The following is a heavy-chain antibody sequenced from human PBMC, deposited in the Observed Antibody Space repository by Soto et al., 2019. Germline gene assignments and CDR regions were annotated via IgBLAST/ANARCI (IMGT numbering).Heavy chain of an antibody. CDR3: VKAWTYYYDTSGPHFDY. CDR2: TTGSGGSA. J-gene: IGHJ4*02. CDR1: GFTFSSYA. D-gene: IGHD3-22*01. V-gene: IGHV3-23*01. Sequence: LRLSCAASGFTFSSYAMSWVRQAPGKGLEWVSGTTGSGGSAYYADSVKGRFTISRDNSENTLYLQMNSLRAEDTAVYYCVKAWTYYYDTSGPHFDYWGQGXLVTVSS.